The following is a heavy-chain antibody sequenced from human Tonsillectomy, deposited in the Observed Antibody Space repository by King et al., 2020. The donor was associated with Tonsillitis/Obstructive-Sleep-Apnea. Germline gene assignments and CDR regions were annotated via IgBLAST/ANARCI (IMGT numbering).Heavy chain of an antibody. J-gene: IGHJ6*02. CDR2: INPDSGGT. V-gene: IGHV1-2*02. CDR3: VREQRECSSSNGYRSAYGMDV. CDR1: GYTFSGYF. Sequence: QLVQSGAEVKKPGASVKVSCKASGYTFSGYFIHWVRLAPGQGLEWMGWINPDSGGTNYAQKFLGRVTMTRDTSITTAYMELSSLRSDDTAVYYCVREQRECSSSNGYRSAYGMDVWGQETTVTVSS. D-gene: IGHD2-2*02.